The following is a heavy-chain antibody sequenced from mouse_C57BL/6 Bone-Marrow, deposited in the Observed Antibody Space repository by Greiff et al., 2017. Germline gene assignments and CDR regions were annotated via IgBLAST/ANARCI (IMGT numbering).Heavy chain of an antibody. CDR3: ARDGGNYPYYAMDY. Sequence: VMLVESGGGLVQSGRSLRLSCATSGFTFSDFYMEWVRQAPGKGLEWIAASRNKPNDYTTESSSSVKGRFIVSRDTSQSIIYLQMNALRAEDTDIYYCARDGGNYPYYAMDYWGQGTSVTVSS. J-gene: IGHJ4*01. CDR2: SRNKPNDYTT. CDR1: GFTFSDFY. D-gene: IGHD2-1*01. V-gene: IGHV7-1*01.